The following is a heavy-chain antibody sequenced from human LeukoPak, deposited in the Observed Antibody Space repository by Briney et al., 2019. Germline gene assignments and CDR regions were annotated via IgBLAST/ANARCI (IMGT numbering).Heavy chain of an antibody. J-gene: IGHJ4*02. D-gene: IGHD3-16*01. Sequence: GSLRLSCAASGFTFSSYWMHWVRQAPGKGLVWVSRINSDGSSTSYADSVKGRFTISRDNAKNTLYLQMNSLSAEDTAVYYCARVRWGGLYYFDYWGQGTLVTVSS. CDR1: GFTFSSYW. CDR2: INSDGSST. CDR3: ARVRWGGLYYFDY. V-gene: IGHV3-74*01.